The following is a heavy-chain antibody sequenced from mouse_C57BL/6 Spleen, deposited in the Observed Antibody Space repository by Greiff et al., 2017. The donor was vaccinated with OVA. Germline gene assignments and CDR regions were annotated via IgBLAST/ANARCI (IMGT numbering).Heavy chain of an antibody. D-gene: IGHD3-2*02. CDR3: VSEAQAKGWYFDY. CDR2: IRSKSNNYAT. J-gene: IGHJ2*01. V-gene: IGHV10-1*01. CDR1: GFSFNTYA. Sequence: EVQRVESGGGLVQPKGSLKLSCAASGFSFNTYAMNWVRQAPGKGLEWVARIRSKSNNYATYYADSVKDRFTISRDDSESMLYLQMNNLKTEDTAMYYCVSEAQAKGWYFDYWGQGTTLTVSS.